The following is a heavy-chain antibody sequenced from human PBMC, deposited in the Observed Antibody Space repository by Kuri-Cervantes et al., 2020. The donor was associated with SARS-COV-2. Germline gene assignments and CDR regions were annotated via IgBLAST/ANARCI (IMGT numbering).Heavy chain of an antibody. J-gene: IGHJ6*02. Sequence: GESLKISCAASGFTFSSYWMHWVRQAPGKGLVWVSRINSDGSSTSYADSVKGRFTISRDNAKNTLYLQMNSLRAEDTAVYYCASAPTSGSYFGYYYYGMDVWGQGTTVTVSS. CDR3: ASAPTSGSYFGYYYYGMDV. D-gene: IGHD3-10*01. CDR1: GFTFSSYW. CDR2: INSDGSST. V-gene: IGHV3-74*01.